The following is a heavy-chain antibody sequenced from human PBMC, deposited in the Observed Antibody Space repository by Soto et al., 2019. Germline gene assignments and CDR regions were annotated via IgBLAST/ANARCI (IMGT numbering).Heavy chain of an antibody. CDR1: GFTFSSYS. Sequence: EVQLVESGGGLVKPGGSLRLSCAASGFTFSSYSMNWVRQAPGKGLEWVSSISSSSSYIYYADSVKGRFTISRDNAKNSLYLQMNSLRAEDTAVYYCARVSPHYYDSSGYVIWGQGTMVTVSS. J-gene: IGHJ3*02. V-gene: IGHV3-21*01. D-gene: IGHD3-22*01. CDR3: ARVSPHYYDSSGYVI. CDR2: ISSSSSYI.